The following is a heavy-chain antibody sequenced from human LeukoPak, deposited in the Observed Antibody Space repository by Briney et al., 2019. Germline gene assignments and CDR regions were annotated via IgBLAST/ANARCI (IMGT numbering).Heavy chain of an antibody. D-gene: IGHD2-15*01. CDR3: ARDQGWDY. CDR1: GFTFSTYA. Sequence: PGGSLRLSCAASGFTFSTYAMSWVRQAPGKGLEWVSAILGSGDRTYYAGSVKGRFTISRDNSKNTLYLQMNSLRAEDTAVYYCARDQGWDYWGQGTPVTVSS. CDR2: ILGSGDRT. V-gene: IGHV3-23*01. J-gene: IGHJ4*02.